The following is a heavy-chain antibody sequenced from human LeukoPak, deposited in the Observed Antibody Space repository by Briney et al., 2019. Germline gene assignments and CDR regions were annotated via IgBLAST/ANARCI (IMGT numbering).Heavy chain of an antibody. V-gene: IGHV1-2*02. CDR1: GYTFTDYH. CDR2: INPNSGGT. J-gene: IGHJ4*02. Sequence: ASVKVSSEASGYTFTDYHMRWVRQAPGQGLEWMGWINPNSGGTNYAQKFQGRVSMTRDTSTSTAYMELSRLRSDDTAVHYCVTVYCCGDYWGQGTLVTVSS. D-gene: IGHD2-21*01. CDR3: VTVYCCGDY.